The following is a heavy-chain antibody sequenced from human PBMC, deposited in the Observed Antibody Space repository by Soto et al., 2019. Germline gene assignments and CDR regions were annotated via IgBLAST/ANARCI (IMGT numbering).Heavy chain of an antibody. CDR2: INHSGST. J-gene: IGHJ5*02. CDR3: GKTYSRSSVIDL. Sequence: SETLSLTCAVYGGSFSDYYWSWIRQPPGKGLEWIGEINHSGSTNYNPSLKSRVTISVDTSKNQFSLRLSSVTAAVTAVFYCGKTYSRSSVIDLWGQGTLVTVSS. CDR1: GGSFSDYY. V-gene: IGHV4-34*01. D-gene: IGHD6-6*01.